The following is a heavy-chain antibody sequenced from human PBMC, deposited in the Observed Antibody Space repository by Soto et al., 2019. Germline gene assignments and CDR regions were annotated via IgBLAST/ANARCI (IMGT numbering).Heavy chain of an antibody. Sequence: QVQLVQSGAEVKKPGASVKVSCKASGYTFTSYYMHWVRLAPGQGLEWMGIINPDGGGTSYAQQFQGRIIMTRDTLTSTVYIEMSSLRSEDTAVYYCAVSGNYIGMEKWGLRPKVTVS. J-gene: IGHJ6*02. V-gene: IGHV1-46*01. CDR3: AVSGNYIGMEK. CDR1: GYTFTSYY. CDR2: INPDGGGT. D-gene: IGHD4-4*01.